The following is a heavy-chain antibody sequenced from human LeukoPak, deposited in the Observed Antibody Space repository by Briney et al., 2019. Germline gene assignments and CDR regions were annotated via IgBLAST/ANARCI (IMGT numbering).Heavy chain of an antibody. CDR1: GYSFTGYW. V-gene: IGHV5-51*01. Sequence: GESLKISCQGSGYSFTGYWVAWVRQMPGKGLEWMGIIYPGDSATRYSPSFQGQVTISADKSISATYLQWSSLKASDTAMYYCARHHRDETGFCSSASCRALDYWGQGTLVTVSS. D-gene: IGHD2-2*01. CDR2: IYPGDSAT. CDR3: ARHHRDETGFCSSASCRALDY. J-gene: IGHJ4*02.